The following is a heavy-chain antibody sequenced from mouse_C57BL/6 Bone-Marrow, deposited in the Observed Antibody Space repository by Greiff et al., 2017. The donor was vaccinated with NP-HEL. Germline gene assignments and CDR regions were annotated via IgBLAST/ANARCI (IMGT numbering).Heavy chain of an antibody. D-gene: IGHD1-1*01. CDR3: AKQHEGGTTGYAMDY. CDR1: GFSLTSYG. V-gene: IGHV2-9*01. CDR2: IWGGGST. J-gene: IGHJ4*01. Sequence: VKLMESGPGLVAPSQSLSITCTVSGFSLTSYGVDWVRQPPGKGLEWLGVIWGGGSTNYNSALMSRLSISKDNSKSQVFLKMNSLQTDDTAMYYCAKQHEGGTTGYAMDYWGQGTSVTVSS.